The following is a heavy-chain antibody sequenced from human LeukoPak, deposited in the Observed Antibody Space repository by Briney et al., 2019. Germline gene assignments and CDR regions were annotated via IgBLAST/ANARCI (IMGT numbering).Heavy chain of an antibody. CDR2: INPSGGST. Sequence: ASVKVSCKASGGTFSSYAISWVRQAPGQGLEWMGIINPSGGSTSYAQKFQGRVTMTRDTSTSTVYMELSSLRSEDTAVYYCARERKTGTTGLCFDYWGQGTLVTVSS. V-gene: IGHV1-46*01. CDR1: GGTFSSYA. CDR3: ARERKTGTTGLCFDY. J-gene: IGHJ4*02. D-gene: IGHD1-14*01.